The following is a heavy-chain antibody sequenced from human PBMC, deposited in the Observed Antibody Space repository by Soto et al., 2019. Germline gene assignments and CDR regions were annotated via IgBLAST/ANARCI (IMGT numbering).Heavy chain of an antibody. Sequence: ASVKVSCKASGYTFTSYGISWVRQAPGQGLEWMGWISAYNGNTNYAQKLQGRVTMTTDTSTRTAYMELRRLRSDATAVYSCARDYSGTYYYDSSRYGLGYWG. CDR2: ISAYNGNT. CDR3: ARDYSGTYYYDSSRYGLGY. V-gene: IGHV1-18*04. CDR1: GYTFTSYG. D-gene: IGHD3-22*01. J-gene: IGHJ4*01.